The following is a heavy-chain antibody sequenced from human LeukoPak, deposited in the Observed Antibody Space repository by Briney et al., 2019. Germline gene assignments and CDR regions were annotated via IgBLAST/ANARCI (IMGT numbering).Heavy chain of an antibody. J-gene: IGHJ4*02. Sequence: PSETLSLTCTVSGGSISSHYWSWIRQPPGKGLEWIGYIYYSGSTNYNPSLKSRVTISVDTSKNQFSLKLSSVTAADTAVYYCAGTSAGDHFDYWGQGTLVTVSS. CDR2: IYYSGST. D-gene: IGHD3-10*01. V-gene: IGHV4-59*11. CDR3: AGTSAGDHFDY. CDR1: GGSISSHY.